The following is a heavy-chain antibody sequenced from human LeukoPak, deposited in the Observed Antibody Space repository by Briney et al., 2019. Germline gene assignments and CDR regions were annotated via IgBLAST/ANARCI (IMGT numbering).Heavy chain of an antibody. CDR3: TRDRGPMNDFDS. J-gene: IGHJ4*02. V-gene: IGHV3-30*01. Sequence: GGSLRLSCAASGFTFSTYAMHWVRQTPGKGLEGVAVISNHGTDGFYADSVKGRFTISRDNSRNTLYLQMDSLRAEDTAVYYCTRDRGPMNDFDSWGQGTLVTVSS. D-gene: IGHD1-1*01. CDR1: GFTFSTYA. CDR2: ISNHGTDG.